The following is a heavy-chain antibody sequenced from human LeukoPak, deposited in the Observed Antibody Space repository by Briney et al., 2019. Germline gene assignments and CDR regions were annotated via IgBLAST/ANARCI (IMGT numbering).Heavy chain of an antibody. D-gene: IGHD1-26*01. CDR1: GFTFSIYS. J-gene: IGHJ3*02. Sequence: GGSLSLFCAASGFTFSIYSMNWVRQAPGKGLEWVSSISSSSSYIYYADSVKGRFTISRDNAKNSLYLQMNSLRAEDTAVYYCARAEYSGSYHDAFDIWGQGTMVTVSS. V-gene: IGHV3-21*01. CDR3: ARAEYSGSYHDAFDI. CDR2: ISSSSSYI.